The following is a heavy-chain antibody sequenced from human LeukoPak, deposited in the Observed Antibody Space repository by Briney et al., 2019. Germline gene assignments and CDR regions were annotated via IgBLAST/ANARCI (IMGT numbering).Heavy chain of an antibody. V-gene: IGHV3-21*01. CDR3: ARVDYDSSGYPNFDY. CDR1: GFTFSSYS. Sequence: GGSLRLSCAASGFTFSSYSMNWVRQAPGKGLEWVSSISSSSSYICYADSVKGRFTISRDNAKNSLYLQMNSLRAEDTAVYYCARVDYDSSGYPNFDYWGQGTLVTVSS. CDR2: ISSSSSYI. J-gene: IGHJ4*02. D-gene: IGHD3-22*01.